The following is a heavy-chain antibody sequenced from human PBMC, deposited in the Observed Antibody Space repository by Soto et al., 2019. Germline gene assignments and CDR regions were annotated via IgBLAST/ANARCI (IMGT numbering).Heavy chain of an antibody. CDR3: ARDQASMVRGVIITTPLY. CDR1: GYTFTSYG. D-gene: IGHD3-10*01. Sequence: GASVKVSCKASGYTFTSYGISWVRQAPGQGLEWMGWISAYNGNTNYAQKLQGRVTMTTDTSTSTAYMELRSLRSDDTAVYYCARDQASMVRGVIITTPLYWGQGTLVTVPQ. V-gene: IGHV1-18*01. CDR2: ISAYNGNT. J-gene: IGHJ4*02.